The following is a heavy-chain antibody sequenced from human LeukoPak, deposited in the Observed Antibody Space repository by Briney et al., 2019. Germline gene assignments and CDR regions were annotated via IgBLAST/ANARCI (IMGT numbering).Heavy chain of an antibody. Sequence: SETLSLTCTVSGGSISTYYWSWIRQPPWKGLEWIGSIYYSGSTYYNPSLKSRVTISVDTSKNQFSLKLSSVTAADTAVYYCARDQGFGDSVWFDPWGQGTLVTVSS. V-gene: IGHV4-59*12. J-gene: IGHJ5*02. CDR3: ARDQGFGDSVWFDP. D-gene: IGHD3-10*01. CDR1: GGSISTYY. CDR2: IYYSGST.